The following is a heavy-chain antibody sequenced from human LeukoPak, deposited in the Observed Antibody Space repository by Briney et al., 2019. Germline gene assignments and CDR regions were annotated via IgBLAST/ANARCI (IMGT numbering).Heavy chain of an antibody. CDR3: ARSRQQLEEFVPWDY. Sequence: PSETLSLTCTVSGGSITSGSYYWGWIRQPPEKGLEWIGSLYSRGKIFYNPSLQSRVTISGDTSKNQFSLKLSSVTAADTAVYYCARSRQQLEEFVPWDYWGQGTLVTVSS. V-gene: IGHV4-39*01. CDR1: GGSITSGSYY. CDR2: LYSRGKI. J-gene: IGHJ4*02. D-gene: IGHD6-13*01.